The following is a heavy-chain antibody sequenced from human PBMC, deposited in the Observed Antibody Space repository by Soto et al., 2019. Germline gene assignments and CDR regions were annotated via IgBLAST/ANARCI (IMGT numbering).Heavy chain of an antibody. CDR1: GGTFSSYT. CDR2: IIPILGIA. J-gene: IGHJ3*02. D-gene: IGHD3-22*01. Sequence: QVQLVQSGAEVKKPGSSVKVSCTASGGTFSSYTISWVRQAPGQGLEWMGRIIPILGIANYAQKFQGRVTITADKSTSTAYMELSSLRSEDTAVYYCARDLPMSDAFDIWGQGTMVTVSS. CDR3: ARDLPMSDAFDI. V-gene: IGHV1-69*08.